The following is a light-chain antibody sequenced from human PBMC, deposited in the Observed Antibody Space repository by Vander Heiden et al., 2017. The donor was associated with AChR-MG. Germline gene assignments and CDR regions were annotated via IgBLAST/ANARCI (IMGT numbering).Light chain of an antibody. J-gene: IGLJ3*02. CDR2: DVS. Sequence: QSALTPPASVPGSPGQSVTISCTGTSSDVGGYNYVSWYQQHPGKAPKLMIYDVSNRPSGVSNRFSGSKSGNTATLTISGLQAEDEADYYCSSYTSSNTWVFGGGTKLTVL. V-gene: IGLV2-14*03. CDR3: SSYTSSNTWV. CDR1: SSDVGGYNY.